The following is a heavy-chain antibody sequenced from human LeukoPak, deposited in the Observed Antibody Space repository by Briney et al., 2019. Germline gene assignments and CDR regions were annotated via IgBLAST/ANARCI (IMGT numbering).Heavy chain of an antibody. CDR1: GFTFSDYW. CDR3: ARSPTRRCDY. CDR2: IKWDGTET. Sequence: GRSLRLSCAASGFTFSDYWMSRVRQIPGKGLEWVADIKWDGTETYYVDSVKGRFTISRDDAKNTLYLQMNSLRAEDTAIYYCARSPTRRCDYWGQGTLVTVSS. V-gene: IGHV3-7*01. J-gene: IGHJ4*02.